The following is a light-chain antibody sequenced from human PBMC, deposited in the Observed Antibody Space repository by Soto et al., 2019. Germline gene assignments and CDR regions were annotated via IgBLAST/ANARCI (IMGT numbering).Light chain of an antibody. CDR2: DAS. CDR3: QHRSNWPPPLT. V-gene: IGKV3-11*01. Sequence: EIVLTQSPATLSLSPGERATLSCRASQSVSSDLAWYQQKPGQAPRLLIYDASNRATGIPARFSGSGSGTASPLTISRLEPEDFAVYYCQHRSNWPPPLTFGGGTKVQIK. CDR1: QSVSSD. J-gene: IGKJ4*01.